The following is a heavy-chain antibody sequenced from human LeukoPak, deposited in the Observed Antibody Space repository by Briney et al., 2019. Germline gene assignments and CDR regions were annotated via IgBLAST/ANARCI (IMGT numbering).Heavy chain of an antibody. V-gene: IGHV3-9*01. D-gene: IGHD4-17*01. CDR3: ARVTTVNWFDP. J-gene: IGHJ5*02. CDR1: GFTFDNYA. CDR2: ISWNSGSI. Sequence: PGRSLRLSCAASGFTFDNYAMHWVRQAPGKGLEWVSGISWNSGSIGYADSVKGRFTISRDNAKNSLYLQMNSLRAEDTAVYYCARVTTVNWFDPWGQGTLVTVSS.